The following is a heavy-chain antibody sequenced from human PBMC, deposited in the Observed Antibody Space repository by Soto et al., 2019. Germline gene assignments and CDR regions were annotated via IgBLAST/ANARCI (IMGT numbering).Heavy chain of an antibody. Sequence: EVQLLESGGGLVQPGGSLRLSCAASGFTFGNYAVTWVRQAPGKGLEWVSTISGSGGSTYYADSVKGRFTISRDNSKNTLYLQMNGLRAEDTAVYYCAKDQGSSWYEIDYWGQGTLVTVSS. D-gene: IGHD6-13*01. V-gene: IGHV3-23*01. J-gene: IGHJ4*02. CDR3: AKDQGSSWYEIDY. CDR1: GFTFGNYA. CDR2: ISGSGGST.